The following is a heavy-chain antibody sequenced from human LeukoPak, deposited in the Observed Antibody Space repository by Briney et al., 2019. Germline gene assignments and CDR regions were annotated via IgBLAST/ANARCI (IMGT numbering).Heavy chain of an antibody. D-gene: IGHD2-15*01. CDR1: GYTFTGYY. J-gene: IGHJ4*02. V-gene: IGHV1-2*02. CDR3: ASSSHCSGGSCYSQSDY. CDR2: INPNSGGT. Sequence: ASVKVSCKASGYTFTGYYIHWVRQAPGQGLEWMGWINPNSGGTNNAQKFQGRVTMTRDTSISTAYMELSSLRSEDTAVYYCASSSHCSGGSCYSQSDYWGQGTLVTVSS.